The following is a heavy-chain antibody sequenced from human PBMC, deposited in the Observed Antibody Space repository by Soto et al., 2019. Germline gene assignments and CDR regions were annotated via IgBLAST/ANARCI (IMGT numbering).Heavy chain of an antibody. CDR1: GFTVSSNY. J-gene: IGHJ4*02. D-gene: IGHD5-12*01. V-gene: IGHV3-53*04. CDR2: IYSGGST. Sequence: EVQLVESGGGLVQPGGSLRLSCAASGFTVSSNYMSWVRQAPGKGLEWVSVIYSGGSTYYADSVKGRFTISRHNSKNTLYLQMNSLRAEDTAVYYCARVGGYDLPYFDYWGQGTLVTVSS. CDR3: ARVGGYDLPYFDY.